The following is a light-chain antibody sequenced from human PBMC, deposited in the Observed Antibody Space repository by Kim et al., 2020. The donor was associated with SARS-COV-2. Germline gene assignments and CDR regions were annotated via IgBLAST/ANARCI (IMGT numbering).Light chain of an antibody. CDR2: KVS. Sequence: DVVMTQSPLSLPVTLGQPASISCRSSQSLVHSDGDTYLNWFHQRPGQSPRRLIYKVSNRDSGAPDRFSGSGSGTDFTLKISRVEAENMLVYYCIRSRHWPWTFVQGTKV. V-gene: IGKV2-30*02. CDR1: QSLVHSDGDTY. CDR3: IRSRHWPWT. J-gene: IGKJ1*01.